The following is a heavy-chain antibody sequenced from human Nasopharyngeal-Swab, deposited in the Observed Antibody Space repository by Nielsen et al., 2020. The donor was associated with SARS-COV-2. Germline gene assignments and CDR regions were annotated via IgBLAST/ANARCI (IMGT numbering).Heavy chain of an antibody. V-gene: IGHV4-59*12. CDR1: GGSISSYY. D-gene: IGHD6-19*01. CDR2: IYYSGST. Sequence: GSLRLSCTVSGGSISSYYWSWIRQPPGKGLEWIGYIYYSGSTNYNPSLKSRVTMSVDTSKNQFSLKLSSVTAADTAVYYCARDSSGWYEDAFDIWGQGTMVTVSS. J-gene: IGHJ3*02. CDR3: ARDSSGWYEDAFDI.